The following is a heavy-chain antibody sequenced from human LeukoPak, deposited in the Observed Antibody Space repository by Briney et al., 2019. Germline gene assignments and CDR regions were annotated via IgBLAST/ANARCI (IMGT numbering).Heavy chain of an antibody. CDR2: IYNSGRT. CDR3: AIRRQEYYYSMDV. J-gene: IGHJ6*02. V-gene: IGHV4-59*01. CDR1: GDSISGYY. Sequence: SETLSLTCSVSGDSISGYYWSWIRQPPGKGLEWIGYIYNSGRTNYNPSLKSRATTSEDTSKKQFSLKLKSVTAVDTAMYHCAIRRQEYYYSMDVWGQGTTVTVSS.